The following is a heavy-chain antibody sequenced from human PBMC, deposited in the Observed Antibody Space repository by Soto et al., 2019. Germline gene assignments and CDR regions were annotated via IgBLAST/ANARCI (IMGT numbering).Heavy chain of an antibody. Sequence: GESLKISCKGSGYSFTSYWIAWVRQMPGEGLEWMGIIYLGDSDTRYSPSFQGQVTISADKSINTVYLQWSSLKASDTATYYCARLGFDYDFLSGYYNVHHYYGIDVWGQGTTVTVSS. D-gene: IGHD3-3*01. J-gene: IGHJ6*02. CDR1: GYSFTSYW. V-gene: IGHV5-51*01. CDR3: ARLGFDYDFLSGYYNVHHYYGIDV. CDR2: IYLGDSDT.